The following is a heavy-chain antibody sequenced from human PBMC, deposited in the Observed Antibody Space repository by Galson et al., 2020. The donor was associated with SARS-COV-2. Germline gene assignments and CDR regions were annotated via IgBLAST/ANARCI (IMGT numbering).Heavy chain of an antibody. CDR3: ARDSDTYYDILTGYYKAYYYYGMDV. CDR2: ISSSSSYI. Sequence: GGSLRLSCAASGFTFSSYSMNWVRQAPGKGLEWVSSISSSSSYIYYADSVKGRFTISRDNAKNSLYLQMNSLRAEDTAVYYCARDSDTYYDILTGYYKAYYYYGMDVWGQGTTVTVSS. CDR1: GFTFSSYS. J-gene: IGHJ6*02. D-gene: IGHD3-9*01. V-gene: IGHV3-21*01.